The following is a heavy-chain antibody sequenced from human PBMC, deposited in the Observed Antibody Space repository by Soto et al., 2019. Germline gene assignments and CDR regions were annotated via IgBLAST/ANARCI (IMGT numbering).Heavy chain of an antibody. CDR3: AKSRLFTIFGVPERLVGMYV. CDR2: ISYDGSNK. V-gene: IGHV3-30*18. D-gene: IGHD3-3*01. Sequence: QVQLVESGGGVVQPGRSLRLSCAASGFTFSSYGMHWVRQAPGKGLEWVAVISYDGSNKYYADSVKGRFTISRDNSKNTLYLQMNSLRAEDTAVYYCAKSRLFTIFGVPERLVGMYVWGQGTTVTVSS. J-gene: IGHJ6*02. CDR1: GFTFSSYG.